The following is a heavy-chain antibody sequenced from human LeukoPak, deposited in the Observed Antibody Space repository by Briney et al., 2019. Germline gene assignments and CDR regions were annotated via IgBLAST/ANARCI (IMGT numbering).Heavy chain of an antibody. D-gene: IGHD5-18*01. J-gene: IGHJ4*02. V-gene: IGHV4-34*01. CDR1: VWSLSGYN. CDR3: VRYGDY. Sequence: SETLSLTCAVYVWSLSGYNWNWIRQPPGKGLEWIAEISHSGTTHYNPSLKSRVTISVDTSKNQFSLKLTSVTAADTAVYYCVRYGDYWGQGTLVTVSS. CDR2: ISHSGTT.